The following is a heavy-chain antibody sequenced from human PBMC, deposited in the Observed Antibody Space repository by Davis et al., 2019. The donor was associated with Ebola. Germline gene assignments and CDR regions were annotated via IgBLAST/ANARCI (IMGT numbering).Heavy chain of an antibody. V-gene: IGHV4-34*01. D-gene: IGHD6-19*01. Sequence: PSETLSLTCAVYGGSFSGYYWSWIRQPPGKGLEWIGEINHSGSTNYNPSLKSRVTISVDTSKNQFSLKLSSVTAADTAVYYCARGRIAVVNWFDPWGQGTLVTVSS. J-gene: IGHJ5*02. CDR2: INHSGST. CDR3: ARGRIAVVNWFDP. CDR1: GGSFSGYY.